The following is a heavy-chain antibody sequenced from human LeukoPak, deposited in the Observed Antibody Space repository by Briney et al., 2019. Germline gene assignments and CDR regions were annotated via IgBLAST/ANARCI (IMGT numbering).Heavy chain of an antibody. Sequence: PGGSLRLSCAASGFTFSSSGMSWVRQAPGKGLEWVSTISGSGGSTYYADSVEGRFTISRDNSKNTLYLQMNSLRAEDTAVYYCARGGHDYYYMDVWGKGTTVTVSS. V-gene: IGHV3-23*01. J-gene: IGHJ6*03. CDR2: ISGSGGST. CDR3: ARGGHDYYYMDV. CDR1: GFTFSSSG. D-gene: IGHD3-10*01.